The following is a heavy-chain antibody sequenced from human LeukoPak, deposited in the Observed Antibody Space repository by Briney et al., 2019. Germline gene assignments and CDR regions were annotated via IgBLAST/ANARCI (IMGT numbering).Heavy chain of an antibody. J-gene: IGHJ3*02. CDR1: GDSISSYY. CDR3: ARYRAFDI. Sequence: SETLSLTCTVSGDSISSYYWSWIRQPPGKGLEWIGYIYYSGTNYNPSLKSRVTISVDTSKNQFYLKLSSVTAADTAVYYCARYRAFDIWGQGTMVTVSS. V-gene: IGHV4-59*01. D-gene: IGHD2-2*01. CDR2: IYYSGT.